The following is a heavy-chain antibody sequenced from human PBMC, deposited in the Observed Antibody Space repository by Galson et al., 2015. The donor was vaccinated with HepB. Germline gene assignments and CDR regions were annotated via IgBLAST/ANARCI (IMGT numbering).Heavy chain of an antibody. CDR1: GFTFSDYY. V-gene: IGHV3-11*05. J-gene: IGHJ4*02. D-gene: IGHD5-12*01. Sequence: SLRLSCAASGFTFSDYYMSWIRQAPGKGLEWVSYISSSSSYTNYADSVKGRFTISRDNAKNSLYLQMNSLRAEDTAVYYCAREGSGYSGYEAWGQGTLVTVSS. CDR3: AREGSGYSGYEA. CDR2: ISSSSSYT.